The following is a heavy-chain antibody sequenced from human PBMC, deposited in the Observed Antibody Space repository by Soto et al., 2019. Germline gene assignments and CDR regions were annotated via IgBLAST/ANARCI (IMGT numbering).Heavy chain of an antibody. CDR3: AKDRATYYDYIWGSYRPYYFDY. CDR1: GFTFSSYA. J-gene: IGHJ4*02. CDR2: ISGSGGST. D-gene: IGHD3-16*02. Sequence: GGSLRLSCAASGFTFSSYAMSWVRQAPGKGLEWVSAISGSGGSTYYADSVKGRFTISRDNSKNTLYLQMNSLRAEDTAVYYCAKDRATYYDYIWGSYRPYYFDYWGQGTLVTVSS. V-gene: IGHV3-23*01.